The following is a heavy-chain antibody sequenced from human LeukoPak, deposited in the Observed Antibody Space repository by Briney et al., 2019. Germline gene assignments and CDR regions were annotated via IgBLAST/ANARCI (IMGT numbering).Heavy chain of an antibody. D-gene: IGHD2-15*01. Sequence: SVKVSCKAPGDTFTNYAISWVRQAPGQGLEWMGGIIPIFGTGKYAPKIEGRVTLTADDSTNTVYMELHRLTSDDTAVYYCAREGARGFCSGGSCYSGFDHWGQGTLVTVS. CDR1: GDTFTNYA. CDR3: AREGARGFCSGGSCYSGFDH. J-gene: IGHJ4*02. V-gene: IGHV1-69*01. CDR2: IIPIFGTG.